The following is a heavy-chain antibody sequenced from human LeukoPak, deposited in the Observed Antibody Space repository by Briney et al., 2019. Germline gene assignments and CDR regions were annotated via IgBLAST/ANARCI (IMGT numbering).Heavy chain of an antibody. J-gene: IGHJ6*03. Sequence: ASVKVSCKASGYTFTSYGISWVRQAPGQGLEWMGWISAYNGNTNYAQKLQGRVTMTTVTSTSTAYMELRSLRSDDTAVYYCATSNYRYYYYYMDVWGKGTTVTVSS. CDR3: ATSNYRYYYYYMDV. CDR2: ISAYNGNT. V-gene: IGHV1-18*01. D-gene: IGHD1-7*01. CDR1: GYTFTSYG.